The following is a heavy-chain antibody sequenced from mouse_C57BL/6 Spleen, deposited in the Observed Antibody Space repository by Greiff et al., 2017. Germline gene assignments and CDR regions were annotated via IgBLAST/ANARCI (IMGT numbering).Heavy chain of an antibody. CDR2: INPINGGT. CDR3: VRDLSGYQFGY. J-gene: IGHJ3*01. Sequence: EVQLQQSRPELVKPGASVKISWKASGYTCTDYYMNWVTQSHGKSLEWIGDINPINGGTSYNQKFKGKATLTVDTSSSTAYMELRSLTSEDSAVYYYVRDLSGYQFGYWCQVILAIVSA. V-gene: IGHV1-26*01. CDR1: GYTCTDYY. D-gene: IGHD3-2*02.